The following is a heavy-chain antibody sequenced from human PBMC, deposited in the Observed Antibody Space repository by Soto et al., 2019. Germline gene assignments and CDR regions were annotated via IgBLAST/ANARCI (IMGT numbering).Heavy chain of an antibody. V-gene: IGHV3-9*01. J-gene: IGHJ4*02. Sequence: GGSLRLSCAASGFTFGDYAMHWVRQAPGKGLEWVSGISWNSGSIGYADSVKGRFTISRDNAKSSLYLQMNSLRAEDTALYYCAKGPFNSGWYFDYWGQGTLVTVSS. CDR1: GFTFGDYA. CDR2: ISWNSGSI. CDR3: AKGPFNSGWYFDY. D-gene: IGHD6-19*01.